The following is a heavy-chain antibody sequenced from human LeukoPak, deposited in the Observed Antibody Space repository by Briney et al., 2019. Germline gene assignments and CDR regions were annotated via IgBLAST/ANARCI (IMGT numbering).Heavy chain of an antibody. CDR2: INPNSGGT. CDR3: ARVIAAAATHYYCYYMDV. Sequence: ASVKVSCKASGYTFTGYYMHWVRQAPGQGLEWMGWINPNSGGTNYAQKFQGRVTMARDTSISTAYMELSRLRSDDTAVYYCARVIAAAATHYYCYYMDVWGKGPRSPSP. V-gene: IGHV1-2*02. CDR1: GYTFTGYY. D-gene: IGHD6-13*01. J-gene: IGHJ6*03.